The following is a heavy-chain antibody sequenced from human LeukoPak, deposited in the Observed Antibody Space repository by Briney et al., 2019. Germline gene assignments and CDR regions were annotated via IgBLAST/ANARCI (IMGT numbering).Heavy chain of an antibody. J-gene: IGHJ4*02. D-gene: IGHD4-23*01. CDR3: AKDPYGGNSIDY. Sequence: ASVKVSCKASGGTFSSYAISWVRQAPGQGLEWMGGIIPIFGTADYAQKFQGRVTITADKSTSTAYMELSSLRSEDTAVYYCAKDPYGGNSIDYWGQGTLVTVSS. CDR1: GGTFSSYA. V-gene: IGHV1-69*06. CDR2: IIPIFGTA.